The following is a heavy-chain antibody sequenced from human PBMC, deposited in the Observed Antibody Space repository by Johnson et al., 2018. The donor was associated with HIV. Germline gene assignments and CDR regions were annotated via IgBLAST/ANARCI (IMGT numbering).Heavy chain of an antibody. V-gene: IGHV3-74*02. CDR1: GFTFSSYW. CDR2: INSDGSST. J-gene: IGHJ3*02. CDR3: ARHSGWSTGNDAFDI. D-gene: IGHD6-19*01. Sequence: VQLVESGGGLVQPGGSLRLSCAASGFTFSSYWMHWVRQAPGKGLVWVSRINSDGSSTSYADSVKGGFTISRDNAKNTLYLQMNSLRAEDTAVYYCARHSGWSTGNDAFDIWGQGTMVTVSS.